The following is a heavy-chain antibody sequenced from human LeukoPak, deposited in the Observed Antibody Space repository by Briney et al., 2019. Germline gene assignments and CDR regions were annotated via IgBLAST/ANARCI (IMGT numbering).Heavy chain of an antibody. CDR2: IYYSGNT. J-gene: IGHJ3*02. CDR1: GDSIRSGSYN. CDR3: VRGAPVLNAFDI. Sequence: SETRSLTCTVSGDSIRSGSYNWGWIRQPPGKGLEWIGSIYYSGNTFYNPSLKSRVTISVDSSKNQFSLKLNFVTAADTAVYYCVRGAPVLNAFDIWGLGTMVTVS. D-gene: IGHD1-26*01. V-gene: IGHV4-39*01.